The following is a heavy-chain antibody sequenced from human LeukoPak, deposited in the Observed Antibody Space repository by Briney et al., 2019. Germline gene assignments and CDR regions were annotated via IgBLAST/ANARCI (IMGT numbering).Heavy chain of an antibody. Sequence: ASVKVSCKASGYAFTRHYMHWVRQAPGQGLEWMGLINPSGSSTIYAQKFQGRVTITADKSTSTAYMELSSLRSEDTAVYYCARNPITMVRGVISSDYYYYMDVWGKGTTVTVSS. CDR2: INPSGSST. V-gene: IGHV1-46*01. CDR1: GYAFTRHY. D-gene: IGHD3-10*01. CDR3: ARNPITMVRGVISSDYYYYMDV. J-gene: IGHJ6*03.